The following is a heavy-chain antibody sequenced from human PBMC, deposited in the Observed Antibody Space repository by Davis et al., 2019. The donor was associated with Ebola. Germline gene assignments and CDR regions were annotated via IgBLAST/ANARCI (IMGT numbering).Heavy chain of an antibody. CDR3: AISNLWEVDS. V-gene: IGHV4-31*03. Sequence: MPSETLSLTCTVSGGSISSGDYYWSWIRQHPGKGLEWIGYIYYSGSTYYNPSLKSRVTISVDTSKNQFSLKLSSVTAADTAVYYCAISNLWEVDSWGQGTLVTVSS. J-gene: IGHJ4*02. CDR2: IYYSGST. CDR1: GGSISSGDYY. D-gene: IGHD1-26*01.